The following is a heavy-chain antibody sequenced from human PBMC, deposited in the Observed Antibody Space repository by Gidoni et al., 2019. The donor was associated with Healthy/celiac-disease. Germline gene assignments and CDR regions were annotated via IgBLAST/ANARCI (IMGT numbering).Heavy chain of an antibody. V-gene: IGHV1-2*02. Sequence: QVQLVQSGAEVKKPGASVKVSCKASGYTFTGYYMHWVRQAPGQGLEWMGWINPNSGGTNYAQKLQGRVTMTRDTSISTAYMELSRLRSDDTAVYYCARPDYDILTGYYPDWGQGTLVTVSS. J-gene: IGHJ4*02. D-gene: IGHD3-9*01. CDR3: ARPDYDILTGYYPD. CDR1: GYTFTGYY. CDR2: INPNSGGT.